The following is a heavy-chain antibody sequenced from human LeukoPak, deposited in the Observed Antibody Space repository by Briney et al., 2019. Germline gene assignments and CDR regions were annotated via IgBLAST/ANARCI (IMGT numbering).Heavy chain of an antibody. V-gene: IGHV4-39*02. D-gene: IGHD4-17*01. CDR3: VRDCLVESGSSTVTTLSWSTVGPYYYYYYMDV. CDR2: IYYSGST. CDR1: GGSISSSSYY. J-gene: IGHJ6*03. Sequence: PSETLSLTCTVSGGSISSSSYYWGWIRQPPGKGLEWIGSIYYSGSTYYNPSLKSRVTISVDTSKNQFSLKLSSVTAADTAVYYCVRDCLVESGSSTVTTLSWSTVGPYYYYYYMDVWGKGTTVTVSS.